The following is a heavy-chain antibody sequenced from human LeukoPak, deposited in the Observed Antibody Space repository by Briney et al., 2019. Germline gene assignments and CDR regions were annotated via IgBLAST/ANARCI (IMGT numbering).Heavy chain of an antibody. Sequence: PGGSLRLSCAASGFTFSSYGMHWVRQAPGKGLEWVAVIWYDGSNKYYADSVKGRFTISRDNSKNTLYLQMNSLRAEDTAVYYCARVRDRDYYDSSGSFDYWGQGTLVTVSS. CDR3: ARVRDRDYYDSSGSFDY. D-gene: IGHD3-22*01. CDR2: IWYDGSNK. CDR1: GFTFSSYG. V-gene: IGHV3-33*01. J-gene: IGHJ4*02.